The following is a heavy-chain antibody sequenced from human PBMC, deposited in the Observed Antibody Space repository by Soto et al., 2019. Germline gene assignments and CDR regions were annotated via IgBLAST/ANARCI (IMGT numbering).Heavy chain of an antibody. CDR1: GFPFSKYV. V-gene: IGHV3-33*05. CDR3: AKEDHDSSPAAFDI. CDR2: ISYDGSDK. J-gene: IGHJ3*02. D-gene: IGHD3-22*01. Sequence: VQLVESGGGLVQPGGSLRLSCAASGFPFSKYVIHWVRQAPGKGLEWVAYISYDGSDKYYGDSVKGRFTISRDNSKNTLFLQMDSLRPEDTAVYYCAKEDHDSSPAAFDIWGQGTMVTVSS.